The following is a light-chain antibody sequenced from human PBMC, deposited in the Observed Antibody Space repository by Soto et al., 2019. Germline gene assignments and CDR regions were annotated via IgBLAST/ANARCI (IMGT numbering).Light chain of an antibody. CDR2: DDN. CDR1: TSNIGNNH. Sequence: QSVLTQPPSVPAAPGQKVTVSCSGSTSNIGNNHVSWYQHLPGAAPKLLIYDDNKRPSGIPDRFSGSKSGTSATLGITGLQTGVEADYYCATWDSSLSVALFGRGTKLTVL. V-gene: IGLV1-51*01. J-gene: IGLJ2*01. CDR3: ATWDSSLSVAL.